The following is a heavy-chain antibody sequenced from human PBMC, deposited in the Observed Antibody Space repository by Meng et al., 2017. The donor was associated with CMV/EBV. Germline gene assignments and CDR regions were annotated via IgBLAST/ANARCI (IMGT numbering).Heavy chain of an antibody. CDR2: IYWNDDK. J-gene: IGHJ4*02. CDR3: AHRRQHLQGRGFDY. V-gene: IGHV2-5*01. D-gene: IGHD3-10*01. CDR1: GFSLSTSGVG. Sequence: SGPTLVNPTQILTLTCTFSGFSLSTSGVGVGWIRQPPGKALEWLALIYWNDDKRYSPSLKSRLTITKDTSKNQVVLTMTNMDPVDTATYYCAHRRQHLQGRGFDYWGQGTLVTVSS.